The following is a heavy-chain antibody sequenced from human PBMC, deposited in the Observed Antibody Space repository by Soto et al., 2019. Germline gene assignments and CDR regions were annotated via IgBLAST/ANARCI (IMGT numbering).Heavy chain of an antibody. CDR1: GFTFSSYA. V-gene: IGHV3-30-3*01. J-gene: IGHJ3*02. CDR3: ARDAAHYYGGAFDI. CDR2: ISYDGSNK. D-gene: IGHD3-10*01. Sequence: QVQLVESGGGVVQPGRSLRLSCAASGFTFSSYAMHWVRQAPGKGLEWVAVISYDGSNKYYADSMKGRFTISRDNSKNTLYLQMNSLRAEDTAVYYCARDAAHYYGGAFDIWGQGTMVTVSS.